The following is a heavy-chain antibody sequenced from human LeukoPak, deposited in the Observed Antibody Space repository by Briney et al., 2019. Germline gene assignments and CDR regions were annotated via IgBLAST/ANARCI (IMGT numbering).Heavy chain of an antibody. CDR3: ARHDSSGYYYFDY. Sequence: GASVKVSCKASGGTFSSYAISWVRQAPGQGLEWMGGIIPIFGTANYAQKFQGRVTITTDESTSTAYMELSSLKSEDTAVYYCARHDSSGYYYFDYWGQGTLVTVSS. V-gene: IGHV1-69*05. D-gene: IGHD3-22*01. CDR1: GGTFSSYA. J-gene: IGHJ4*02. CDR2: IIPIFGTA.